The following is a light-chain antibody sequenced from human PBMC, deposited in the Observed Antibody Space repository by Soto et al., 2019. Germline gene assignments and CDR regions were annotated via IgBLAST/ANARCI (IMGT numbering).Light chain of an antibody. CDR2: DAS. CDR1: QSVSSS. Sequence: EIVLTQSPGTLSLSPGERATLSCRASQSVSSSLAWYQQRPGQAPRLLIYDASSRATGIPDRFSGSGSGTDFTFTICRLEPEDFAVYYCQHYGSSRTFGQGTKV. V-gene: IGKV3-20*01. J-gene: IGKJ1*01. CDR3: QHYGSSRT.